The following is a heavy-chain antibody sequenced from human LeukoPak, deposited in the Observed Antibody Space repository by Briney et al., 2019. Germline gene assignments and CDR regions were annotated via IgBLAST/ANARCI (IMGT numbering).Heavy chain of an antibody. J-gene: IGHJ4*02. CDR1: GGSISSYY. CDR2: IYYSGST. Sequence: SETLSLTCTVSGGSISSYYWGWIRQPPGKGLEWIGYIYYSGSTNYNPSLKSRVTMSVDTSKNQFSLKLSSVTAADTAVYYCARDRGRGGVLDYWGQGTLVTVSS. V-gene: IGHV4-59*12. D-gene: IGHD5-24*01. CDR3: ARDRGRGGVLDY.